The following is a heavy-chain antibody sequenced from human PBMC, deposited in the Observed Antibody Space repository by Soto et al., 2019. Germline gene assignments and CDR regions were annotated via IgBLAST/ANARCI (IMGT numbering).Heavy chain of an antibody. CDR3: AKAKYQLLWNYYYGMDV. CDR1: GFTFDDYA. CDR2: ISWNSGSI. D-gene: IGHD2-2*01. V-gene: IGHV3-9*01. Sequence: PGGSLRLSCAASGFTFDDYAMHRVRQAPGKGLEWVSGISWNSGSIGYADSVKGRFTISRDNAKNSLYLQMNSLRAEDTALYYCAKAKYQLLWNYYYGMDVWGQGTTVTASS. J-gene: IGHJ6*02.